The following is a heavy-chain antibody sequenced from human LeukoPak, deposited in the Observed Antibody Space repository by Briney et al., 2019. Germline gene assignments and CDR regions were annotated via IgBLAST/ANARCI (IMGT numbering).Heavy chain of an antibody. J-gene: IGHJ4*02. V-gene: IGHV4-59*08. CDR3: ATSSHSGSYRAH. D-gene: IGHD3-10*01. CDR2: ISYTADS. CDR1: GDSVTSSY. Sequence: SETLSLTCSVSGDSVTSSYLSWIRHPPGKGLEWIGYISYTADSNYNPSLKSRVTISTDTSKNQFSLKLSSVTATDMAVYYCATSSHSGSYRAHWGQGTLVTVSS.